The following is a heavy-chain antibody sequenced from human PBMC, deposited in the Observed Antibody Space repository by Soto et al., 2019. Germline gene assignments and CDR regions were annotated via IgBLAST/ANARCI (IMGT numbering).Heavy chain of an antibody. D-gene: IGHD3-22*01. CDR3: VSYYYDSSGYATLDY. V-gene: IGHV1-18*01. Sequence: QVQLVQSGAEVKKPGASVKVSCKASGYTFTSYGISWVRQAPGQGLEWMGWISAYNGNTNYAQKLQGRVTMTTDTPTSPAYMERRSLRSDDTPVYYRVSYYYDSSGYATLDYWGQGSLVTRSS. J-gene: IGHJ4*02. CDR1: GYTFTSYG. CDR2: ISAYNGNT.